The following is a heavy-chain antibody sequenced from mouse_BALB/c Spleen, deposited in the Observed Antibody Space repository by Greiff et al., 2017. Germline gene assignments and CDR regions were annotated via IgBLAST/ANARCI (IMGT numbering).Heavy chain of an antibody. CDR3: ARDYRYTWFAY. Sequence: DLVKPGASVKLSCKASGYTFTSYWINWIKQRPGQGLEWIGRIAPGSGSTYYNEMFKGKATLTVDTSSSTAYIQLSSLSSEDSAVYFCARDYRYTWFAYWGQGTLVTVSA. J-gene: IGHJ3*01. V-gene: IGHV1S41*01. CDR2: IAPGSGST. CDR1: GYTFTSYW. D-gene: IGHD2-14*01.